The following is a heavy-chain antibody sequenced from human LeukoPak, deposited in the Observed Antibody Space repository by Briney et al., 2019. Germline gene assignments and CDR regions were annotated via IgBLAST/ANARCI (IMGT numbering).Heavy chain of an antibody. D-gene: IGHD5-18*01. CDR3: ARGRSYGFDFDS. CDR2: KYYSGST. J-gene: IGHJ4*02. CDR1: GVSINTCCYY. V-gene: IGHV4-61*01. Sequence: SETLSLTCDVSGVSINTCCYYWTWIRQPPGKGLEWIGYKYYSGSTRYNSSLRSRLTISLDTSKNQFSLRLTSVTAADTAVYYCARGRSYGFDFDSWGPGTLVIVSS.